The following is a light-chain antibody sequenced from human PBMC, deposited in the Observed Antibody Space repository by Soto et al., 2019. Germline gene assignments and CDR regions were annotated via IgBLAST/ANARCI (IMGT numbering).Light chain of an antibody. CDR3: SSYAGYSKLV. CDR2: EVN. J-gene: IGLJ2*01. V-gene: IGLV2-8*01. Sequence: QSALTQPPSASGSPGQSVTISCTGTSSDVGDYNYVSWYQQHPGKAPKLMIYEVNKRPSGVPDRFSGSKSGNTASLTVSGLQAEDEADYYCSSYAGYSKLVFGGGTKLTVL. CDR1: SSDVGDYNY.